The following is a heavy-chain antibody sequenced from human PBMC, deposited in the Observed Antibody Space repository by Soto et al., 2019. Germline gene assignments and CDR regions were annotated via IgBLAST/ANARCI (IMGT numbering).Heavy chain of an antibody. CDR2: INGDGSTT. V-gene: IGHV3-74*01. Sequence: EVQLVESGGGLVQPGGSLRLSCAASGFTLSSFWMHWVRQAPGKGLVWVSRINGDGSTTSYADSVKGRFTISRDNAKNTIYLQMNSLRAEETAVYYCTRSKDGYNLVADYWGQGTLVTVSS. D-gene: IGHD5-12*01. J-gene: IGHJ4*02. CDR3: TRSKDGYNLVADY. CDR1: GFTLSSFW.